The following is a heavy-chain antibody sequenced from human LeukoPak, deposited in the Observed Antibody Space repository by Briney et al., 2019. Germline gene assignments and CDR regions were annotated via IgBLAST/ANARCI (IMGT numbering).Heavy chain of an antibody. CDR2: IRNDGSTK. CDR1: GFTFSSYG. J-gene: IGHJ4*02. D-gene: IGHD2-2*01. CDR3: AKDLPAAYFDY. Sequence: GGSLRLSCAASGFTFSSYGMHWVRQAPGKGLEWVAFIRNDGSTKFYADSVKGRFTISRDNSENTLYLQMNSLRAEDTAVYYCAKDLPAAYFDYWGQGTLVTVSS. V-gene: IGHV3-30*02.